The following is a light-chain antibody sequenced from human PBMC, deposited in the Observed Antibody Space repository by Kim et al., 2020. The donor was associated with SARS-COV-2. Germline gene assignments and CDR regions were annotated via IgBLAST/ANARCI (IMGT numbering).Light chain of an antibody. CDR2: GAS. J-gene: IGKJ2*02. V-gene: IGKV3-20*01. CDR1: QSVSSGY. CDR3: QQYGNSPRT. Sequence: IVLTQSPGILSLSPGERATLSCRASQSVSSGYLAWFQQRPGQAPGLLIYGASSRATGIPDRFSGSGSGTDFTLTISRLEPEDFAVYYCQQYGNSPRTFGQGTKLEI.